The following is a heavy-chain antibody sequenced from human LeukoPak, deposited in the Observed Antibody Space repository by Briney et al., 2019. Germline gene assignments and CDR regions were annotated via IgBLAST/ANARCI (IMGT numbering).Heavy chain of an antibody. J-gene: IGHJ4*02. D-gene: IGHD3-3*01. CDR3: ARVRYDFWSGYDLFDY. V-gene: IGHV1-18*01. CDR2: ISAYNGNT. Sequence: ASVKVSCKASGYTFTSYGISWVRQAPGQGLEWMGWISAYNGNTNYAQKLQGRVTMTTDTPTSTAYMELRSLRSDDTAVYYCARVRYDFWSGYDLFDYWGQGTLVTVSS. CDR1: GYTFTSYG.